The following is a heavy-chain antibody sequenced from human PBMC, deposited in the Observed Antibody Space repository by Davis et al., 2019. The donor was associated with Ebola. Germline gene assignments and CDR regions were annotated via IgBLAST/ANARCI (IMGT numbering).Heavy chain of an antibody. Sequence: ESLRLSCAVYGGSFSGYYWGWIRQPPGQGLAWIGYIYYDGSTYYNPSFESRVTIYVDTSKNQFSLRLSSETAADTAIYYCARLRDYYDSSGYAFDIWGQGTMVSVSS. CDR1: GGSFSGYY. CDR3: ARLRDYYDSSGYAFDI. J-gene: IGHJ3*02. CDR2: IYYDGST. D-gene: IGHD3-22*01. V-gene: IGHV4-34*01.